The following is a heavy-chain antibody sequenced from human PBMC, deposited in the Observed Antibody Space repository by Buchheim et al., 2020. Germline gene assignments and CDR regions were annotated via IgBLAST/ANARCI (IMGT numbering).Heavy chain of an antibody. D-gene: IGHD1-26*01. V-gene: IGHV3-21*01. Sequence: EVQLVESGGGLVKPGGSLRLSCAASGFTFSSYSMNWVRQAPGKGLEWVSSISSSSSYIYYADSVKGRFTISRDNAKNSLYLQMNSLRAEDTAVYYCARSGLTKWELDQPFDYWGQGTL. CDR3: ARSGLTKWELDQPFDY. CDR1: GFTFSSYS. CDR2: ISSSSSYI. J-gene: IGHJ4*02.